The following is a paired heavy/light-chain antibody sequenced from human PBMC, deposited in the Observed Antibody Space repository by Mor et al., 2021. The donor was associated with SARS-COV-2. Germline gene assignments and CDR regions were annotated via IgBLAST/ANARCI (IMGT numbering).Heavy chain of an antibody. Sequence: QVQLVQSGAEVKKPGASVTVSCKASGYPFINHDIIWVRRATGQGLEWMGRMNPKSGNMGYAEKFHGRVTMAMNTSINTVYMELSSLRSEDTAVYYCARVVKWFGDFAWLAWFDPWGQGTLVTVAS. CDR2: MNPKSGNM. J-gene: IGHJ5*02. CDR1: GYPFINHD. D-gene: IGHD3-10*01. V-gene: IGHV1-8*01. CDR3: ARVVKWFGDFAWLAWFDP.
Light chain of an antibody. CDR1: NSNIGDNT. V-gene: IGLV1-44*01. CDR3: ASWDDRLNGVL. J-gene: IGLJ2*01. Sequence: QAALTQPPSTSGTPGQRVTMSCSGSNSNIGDNTVSWYQQLPGTAPRLLIYSNNQRPSGVPDRFSGSKSGTSASLAISGLQSDDEGDYYCASWDDRLNGVLFGGGTTLTVL. CDR2: SNN.